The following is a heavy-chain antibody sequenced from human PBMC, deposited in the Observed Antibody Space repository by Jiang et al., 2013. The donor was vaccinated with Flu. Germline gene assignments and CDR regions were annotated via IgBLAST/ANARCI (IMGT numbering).Heavy chain of an antibody. CDR1: GYTFTSYA. CDR3: AREHSGYSSSWYPYFDY. V-gene: IGHV1-3*01. J-gene: IGHJ4*02. D-gene: IGHD6-13*01. CDR2: INAGNGNT. Sequence: GAEVKKPGASVKVSCKASGYTFTSYAMHWVRQAPGQGLEWMGWINAGNGNTKYSQKFQGRVTITRDTSASTAYMELSSLRSEDTAVYYCAREHSGYSSSWYPYFDYWGQGTLVTVSS.